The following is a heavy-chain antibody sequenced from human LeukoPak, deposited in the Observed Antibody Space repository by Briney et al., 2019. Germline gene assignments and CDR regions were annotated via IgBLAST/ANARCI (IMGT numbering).Heavy chain of an antibody. CDR2: IIPILGIA. CDR3: ARNYYDSSGYPWNFDY. CDR1: GYTFTSYG. D-gene: IGHD3-22*01. V-gene: IGHV1-69*04. J-gene: IGHJ4*02. Sequence: GASVKVSCKASGYTFTSYGISWVRQAPGQGLEWMGRIIPILGIANYAQKFQGRVTITADKSTSTAYMELSSLRSEDTAVYYCARNYYDSSGYPWNFDYWGQGTLVTVSS.